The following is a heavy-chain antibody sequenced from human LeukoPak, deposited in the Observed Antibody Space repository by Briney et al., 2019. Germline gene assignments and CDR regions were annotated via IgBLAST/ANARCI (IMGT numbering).Heavy chain of an antibody. J-gene: IGHJ4*02. CDR2: ISQDGSET. D-gene: IGHD7-27*01. Sequence: GGSLRLSCAASGFTFNSFFLNWVRLTPGRELEWVACISQDGSETFYMDSVRDRFTISRDNTKNSLYLQMDSLRAEDTAVYFCVRDLGHSRHYFEYWGQGALVTVSS. V-gene: IGHV3-7*01. CDR3: VRDLGHSRHYFEY. CDR1: GFTFNSFF.